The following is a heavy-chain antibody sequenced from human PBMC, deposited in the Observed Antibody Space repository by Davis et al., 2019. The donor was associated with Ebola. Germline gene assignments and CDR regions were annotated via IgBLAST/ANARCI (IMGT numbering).Heavy chain of an antibody. CDR3: ARGGSGLGWFDP. D-gene: IGHD3-10*01. CDR2: IIPIFGTA. V-gene: IGHV1-69*06. J-gene: IGHJ5*02. Sequence: AASVKVSCKTSGGTFSSYAISWVRQAPGQGLEWMGGIIPIFGTANYAQKFQGRVTITADKSTSTAYMELSSLRSEDTAVYYCARGGSGLGWFDPWGQGTLVTVSS. CDR1: GGTFSSYA.